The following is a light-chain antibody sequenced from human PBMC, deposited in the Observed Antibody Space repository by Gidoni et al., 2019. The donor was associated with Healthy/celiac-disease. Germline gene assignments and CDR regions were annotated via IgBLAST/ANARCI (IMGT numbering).Light chain of an antibody. CDR3: QQLNSFPGT. CDR1: QGISSY. CDR2: AAS. J-gene: IGKJ2*01. V-gene: IGKV1-9*01. Sequence: IQLTQSPSFLSASVGDRVTITCRASQGISSYLAWYQQKPGKAPKLLIYAASTLQSGVPSRFSGSGSGTEFTLTISSLQPEDFATYYCQQLNSFPGTFGQGTKLDIK.